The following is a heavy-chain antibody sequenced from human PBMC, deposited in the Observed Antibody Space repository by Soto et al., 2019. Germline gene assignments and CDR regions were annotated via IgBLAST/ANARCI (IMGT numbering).Heavy chain of an antibody. Sequence: SETLSLTCTVSGGSISSYYWSWIRQPPGKGLEWIGYIYYSGSTNYSTSLQSRVTISVDTSKNQFSLKLSSVTAADTAMYYCARETTDESMVRGGIKAKGGYFEDWGQGTLVSVST. V-gene: IGHV4-59*01. CDR1: GGSISSYY. J-gene: IGHJ4*02. D-gene: IGHD3-10*01. CDR3: ARETTDESMVRGGIKAKGGYFED. CDR2: IYYSGST.